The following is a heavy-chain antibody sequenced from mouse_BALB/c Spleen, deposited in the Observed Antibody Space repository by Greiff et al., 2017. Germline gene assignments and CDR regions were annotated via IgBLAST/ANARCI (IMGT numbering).Heavy chain of an antibody. V-gene: IGHV5-6*01. Sequence: DVHLVESGGDLVKPGGSLKLSCAASGFTFSSYGMSWVRQTPDKRLEWVATISSGGSYTYYPDSVKGRFTISRDNAKNTLYLQMSSLKSEDTAMYYCASVYGTKFAYWGQGTLVTVSA. CDR2: ISSGGSYT. D-gene: IGHD2-1*01. J-gene: IGHJ3*01. CDR3: ASVYGTKFAY. CDR1: GFTFSSYG.